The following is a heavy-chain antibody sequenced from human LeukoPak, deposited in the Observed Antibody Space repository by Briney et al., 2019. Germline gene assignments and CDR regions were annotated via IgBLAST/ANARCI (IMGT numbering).Heavy chain of an antibody. CDR3: AREFKGSWYDWEFDY. J-gene: IGHJ4*02. Sequence: GESLKISCKGSGYTFTGYYMHWVRQAPGQGLEWMGWINPNSGGTNYAQKFQGWVTMTRDTSISTAYMELSRLRSDNTAVYYCAREFKGSWYDWEFDYWGQGTLVTVSS. V-gene: IGHV1-2*04. CDR2: INPNSGGT. D-gene: IGHD6-13*01. CDR1: GYTFTGYY.